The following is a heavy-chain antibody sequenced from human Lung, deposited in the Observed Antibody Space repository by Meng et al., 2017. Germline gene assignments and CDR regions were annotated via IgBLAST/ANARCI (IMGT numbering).Heavy chain of an antibody. CDR3: ARGPTTMAHDFDY. CDR1: GGSFSDYY. Sequence: QVQLQRWCAVLLKPSEALSLPCVVSGGSFSDYYWSWIRQPPGKGLEWIGEINHSVSTNYNPSLESRATISVDTSQNNLSLKLSSVTAADSAVYYCARGPTTMAHDFDYWGQGTLVTVSS. V-gene: IGHV4-34*01. D-gene: IGHD4-11*01. CDR2: INHSVST. J-gene: IGHJ4*02.